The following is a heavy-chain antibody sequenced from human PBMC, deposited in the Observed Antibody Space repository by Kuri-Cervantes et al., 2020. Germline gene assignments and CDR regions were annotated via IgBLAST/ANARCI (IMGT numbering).Heavy chain of an antibody. Sequence: SQTLSLTCAVYGGSLSGYYWSWIRQPPGKGLEWIGEINHSGSTNYNPSLKSRVTISVDTSKNQFSLKLSSVTAADTAVYYCARGELNSRRAFDIWGQGTMVTVSS. CDR2: INHSGST. J-gene: IGHJ3*02. CDR1: GGSLSGYY. D-gene: IGHD1-7*01. CDR3: ARGELNSRRAFDI. V-gene: IGHV4-34*01.